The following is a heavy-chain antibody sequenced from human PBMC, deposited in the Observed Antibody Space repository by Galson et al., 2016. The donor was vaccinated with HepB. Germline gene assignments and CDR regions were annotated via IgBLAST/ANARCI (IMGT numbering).Heavy chain of an antibody. J-gene: IGHJ4*02. Sequence: PALVKPTQTLTLTCTFSGFSVSTTGMCVTWIRQPPGKALEWLALIDWDDHKFYSTSLRTRLTISKDTSKNHVVLTMTNMDPEDTATYYCARIISPYGTSHFDYWGQGILVTVSS. CDR3: ARIISPYGTSHFDY. D-gene: IGHD2-2*01. V-gene: IGHV2-70*01. CDR1: GFSVSTTGMC. CDR2: IDWDDHK.